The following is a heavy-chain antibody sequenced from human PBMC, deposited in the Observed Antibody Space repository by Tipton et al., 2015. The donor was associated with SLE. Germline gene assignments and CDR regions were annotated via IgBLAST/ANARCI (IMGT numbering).Heavy chain of an antibody. CDR2: IRADGSNK. J-gene: IGHJ4*02. CDR1: GFPYSGYA. Sequence: SGFPYSGYAMHWVRQAPGKGLGWVAFIRADGSNKDYADSVKGRFTISRDNSKNTLYLQMNRLRVEDTAVYYCAGGTGAYFDHWGQGTLVTVSS. V-gene: IGHV3-30*02. CDR3: AGGTGAYFDH. D-gene: IGHD3-16*01.